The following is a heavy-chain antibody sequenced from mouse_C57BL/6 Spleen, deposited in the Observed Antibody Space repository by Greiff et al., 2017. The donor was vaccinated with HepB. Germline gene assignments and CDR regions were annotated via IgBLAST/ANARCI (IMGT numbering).Heavy chain of an antibody. CDR1: GYTFTDYN. CDR3: ARGAPGWYFDV. CDR2: INPNNGGT. Sequence: VQLQQSGPELVKPGASVKIPCKASGYTFTDYNMDWVKQSHGKSLEWIGDINPNNGGTIYNQKFKGKATLTVDKSSSTAYMELRSLTSEDTAVYYCARGAPGWYFDVWGTGTTVTVSS. J-gene: IGHJ1*03. V-gene: IGHV1-18*01.